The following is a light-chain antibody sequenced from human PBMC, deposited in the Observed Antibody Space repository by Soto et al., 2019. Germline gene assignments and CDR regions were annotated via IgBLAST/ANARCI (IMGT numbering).Light chain of an antibody. CDR3: QQYNFWPPMYT. V-gene: IGKV3-15*01. J-gene: IGKJ2*01. CDR1: QSISTS. Sequence: EIVMTQSPATLSVSPGERATLSCRASQSISTSLAWFQQTPGQTPRLLIYGASTRATGIPARFSGSGSGTEFTLTISSLQSEDVAVYYCQQYNFWPPMYTFGQGTKLEIK. CDR2: GAS.